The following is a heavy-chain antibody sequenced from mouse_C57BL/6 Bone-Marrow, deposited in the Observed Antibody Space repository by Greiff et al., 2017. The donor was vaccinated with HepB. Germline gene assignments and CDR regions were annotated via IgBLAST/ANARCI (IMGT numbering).Heavy chain of an antibody. CDR1: GYTFTSYW. J-gene: IGHJ2*01. CDR3: AKGGNDGYYDY. CDR2: IDPSDSYT. Sequence: QVQLQQPGAELVKPGASVKLSCKASGYTFTSYWMQWVNQRPGQGLEWIGEIDPSDSYTNYNQKFKGKATLTVDTSSSTAYMQLSSLTSEDSAVYYCAKGGNDGYYDYWGQGTTLTVSS. D-gene: IGHD2-3*01. V-gene: IGHV1-50*01.